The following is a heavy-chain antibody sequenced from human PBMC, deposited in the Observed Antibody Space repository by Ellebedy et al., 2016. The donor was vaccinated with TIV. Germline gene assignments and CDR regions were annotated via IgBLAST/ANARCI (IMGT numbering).Heavy chain of an antibody. J-gene: IGHJ6*02. CDR1: GFIFGDYY. V-gene: IGHV3-11*01. Sequence: GESLKISCAASGFIFGDYYMSWVRQAPGKGLEWVSYISNTGSPTYSADFVKGRVTVARDSAQNSVYLQMNSLRAEDTAVYYCARAREPGYFAYYYYGMDVWGQGTTVTVSS. CDR3: ARAREPGYFAYYYYGMDV. D-gene: IGHD3-9*01. CDR2: ISNTGSPT.